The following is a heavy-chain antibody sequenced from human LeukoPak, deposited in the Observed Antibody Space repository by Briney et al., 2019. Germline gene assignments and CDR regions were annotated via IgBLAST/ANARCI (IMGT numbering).Heavy chain of an antibody. V-gene: IGHV3-7*04. J-gene: IGHJ4*02. CDR1: GFTLSTYW. D-gene: IGHD6-13*01. CDR2: IKQDGSEK. CDR3: ARGGGMRSWYDFDY. Sequence: GGSLRLSCAASGFTLSTYWMNWVRQAPGKGLEWVANIKQDGSEKYYVDSVKGRFTISRDNDKNSVHLQMNNLRAEDTAVYYCARGGGMRSWYDFDYWGQGILVTVSS.